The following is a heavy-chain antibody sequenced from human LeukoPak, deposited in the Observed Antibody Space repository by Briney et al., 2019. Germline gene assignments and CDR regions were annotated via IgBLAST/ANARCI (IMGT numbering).Heavy chain of an antibody. CDR2: INQDQSAK. CDR3: AKLLRDVTIYDF. Sequence: GGSLRLSCAASGFTFRNFWMSWVRQAPGKGLEWVASINQDQSAKFYVDSVRGRFTISRDNAQNSLFLQMNSLRAEDTAFYYCAKLLRDVTIYDFWGQGALVTVSS. D-gene: IGHD4-23*01. V-gene: IGHV3-7*01. J-gene: IGHJ4*01. CDR1: GFTFRNFW.